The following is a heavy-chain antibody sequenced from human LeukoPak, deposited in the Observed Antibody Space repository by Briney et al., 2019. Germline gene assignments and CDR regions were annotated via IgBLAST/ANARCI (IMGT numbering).Heavy chain of an antibody. D-gene: IGHD3-22*01. J-gene: IGHJ3*01. CDR3: ASGKYYYDESASLNRASRTALDV. CDR1: GDSTTNYY. Sequence: PSETLSLTCSVSGDSTTNYYCSWIRQSPGKGLEWLAYVYKNGHLDYNPSLRSRVTVSVDRSKTQFSLRLRSVTAADTAIYYCASGKYYYDESASLNRASRTALDVWAQGTMVIVSS. V-gene: IGHV4-59*01. CDR2: VYKNGHL.